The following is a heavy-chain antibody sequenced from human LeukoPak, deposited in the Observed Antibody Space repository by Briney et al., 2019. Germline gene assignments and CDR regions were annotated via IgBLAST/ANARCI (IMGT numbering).Heavy chain of an antibody. CDR2: ISSSSSYI. CDR1: GFTFSSYS. D-gene: IGHD1-26*01. Sequence: PGGSLRLSCAASGFTFSSYSMNWVRQAPGKGLEWVSSISSSSSYIYYADSVKGRFTISRDNAKNSLYLQMNSLRAEDTAVYYCARGAIVGATLFDYWGQGTLVTVSS. V-gene: IGHV3-21*01. CDR3: ARGAIVGATLFDY. J-gene: IGHJ4*02.